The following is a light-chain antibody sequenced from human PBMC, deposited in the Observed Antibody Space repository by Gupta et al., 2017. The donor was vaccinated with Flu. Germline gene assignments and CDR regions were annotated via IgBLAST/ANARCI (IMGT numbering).Light chain of an antibody. Sequence: DIVMTQSPDSLAVSLGERATINCRSSRSVLYNSNNKNYLAWYQQKPGQPPKLLIYWASTRESGVPDRFSGSGSVTDFTLTISSLQAEDVAVYYCQQDDATASWTFGQGTKVEIK. V-gene: IGKV4-1*01. CDR3: QQDDATASWT. CDR2: WAS. CDR1: RSVLYNSNNKNY. J-gene: IGKJ1*01.